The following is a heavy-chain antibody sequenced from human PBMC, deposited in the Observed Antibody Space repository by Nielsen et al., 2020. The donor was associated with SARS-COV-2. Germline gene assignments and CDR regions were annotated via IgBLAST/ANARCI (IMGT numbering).Heavy chain of an antibody. CDR1: GFTLSSYA. Sequence: GESLKISCSASGFTLSSYAMHWVRQAPGPGLESVSAISSNGGSTYYADSVKGRFTIYRDKSKNTLYLQMNSLRAEDTAVYYFAREQLVRYYYGMDVWGQGTTVTVSS. V-gene: IGHV3-64*04. CDR2: ISSNGGST. J-gene: IGHJ6*02. D-gene: IGHD6-6*01. CDR3: AREQLVRYYYGMDV.